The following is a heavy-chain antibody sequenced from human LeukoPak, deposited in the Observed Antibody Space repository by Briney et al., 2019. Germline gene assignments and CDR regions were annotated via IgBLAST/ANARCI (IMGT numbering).Heavy chain of an antibody. V-gene: IGHV4-59*01. D-gene: IGHD5-12*01. J-gene: IGHJ4*02. CDR3: ARGGYSGYDYEELGGY. CDR2: IYYSGST. CDR1: GGSISSYY. Sequence: SETLSLTCTVAGGSISSYYWSWIRQPPGKGLEWIGYIYYSGSTNYNPSLKSRVTISVDTSKNQFSLKLSSVTAADTAVYYCARGGYSGYDYEELGGYWGQGTLVTVSS.